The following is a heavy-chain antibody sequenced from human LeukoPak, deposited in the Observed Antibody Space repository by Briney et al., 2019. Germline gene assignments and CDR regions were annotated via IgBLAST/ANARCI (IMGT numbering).Heavy chain of an antibody. J-gene: IGHJ4*02. CDR2: IDYSGNT. V-gene: IGHV4-59*12. CDR1: GVSISSYY. D-gene: IGHD3-22*01. CDR3: ARWYYDSSGYRYFDY. Sequence: SEPLSLTCTVSGVSISSYYWTWLRQPPGKGLEWVGNIDYSGNTKYNPSFQSRVTISVDKSKNTSSLQWSTLTAADTAVYYCARWYYDSSGYRYFDYWGQGTLVTVSS.